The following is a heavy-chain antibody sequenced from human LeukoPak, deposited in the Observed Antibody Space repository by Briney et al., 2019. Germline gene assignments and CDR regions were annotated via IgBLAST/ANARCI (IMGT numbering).Heavy chain of an antibody. D-gene: IGHD6-19*01. J-gene: IGHJ4*02. CDR1: GGSFSGYY. Sequence: KASETLSLTCAVYGGSFSGYYWSWIRQPPGKGLEWIGEINHSGSTNYNPSLKSRVTISIDKSKDQFSLEVTSVTAADTAIYYCARDLAVAGTNYFDFWGQGVLVTVSS. V-gene: IGHV4-34*01. CDR3: ARDLAVAGTNYFDF. CDR2: INHSGST.